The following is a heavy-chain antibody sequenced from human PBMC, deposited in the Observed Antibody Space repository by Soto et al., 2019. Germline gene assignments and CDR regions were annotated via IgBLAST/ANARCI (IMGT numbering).Heavy chain of an antibody. J-gene: IGHJ4*02. Sequence: SETLSLTCAVYGGSFSGYYWSWIRKPPGKGLEWIGEINHSGSTNYNPSLKSRVTISVDTSKNQFSLKLSSVTAADTAVYYCARNVTMVRGVIISFDYWGQGTLVTVSS. D-gene: IGHD3-10*01. CDR2: INHSGST. CDR3: ARNVTMVRGVIISFDY. V-gene: IGHV4-34*01. CDR1: GGSFSGYY.